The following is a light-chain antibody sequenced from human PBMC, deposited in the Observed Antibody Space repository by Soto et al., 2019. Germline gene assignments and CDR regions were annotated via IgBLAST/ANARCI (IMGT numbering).Light chain of an antibody. V-gene: IGKV3-15*01. Sequence: EIGMPQSPATLSVSPGERATLSCRASQSVSSNLAWYQQKPGQAPRLLIYGSSTRATGIPARFSGSGSGTEFTITISSLPSEDFAVYYCQQYNNWPPLTLGGGTKVEIK. J-gene: IGKJ4*01. CDR3: QQYNNWPPLT. CDR2: GSS. CDR1: QSVSSN.